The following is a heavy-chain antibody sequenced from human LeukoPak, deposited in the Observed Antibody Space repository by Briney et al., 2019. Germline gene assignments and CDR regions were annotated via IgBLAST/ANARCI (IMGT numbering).Heavy chain of an antibody. Sequence: ASVKVSCKASGYTFRQYSISWVRQAPGQGLEWMGIINPSGGSTSYAQKFQGRVTMTRDMSTSTVYMELSSLRSEDTAVYYCARDLSRIAVAGPDYWGQGTLVTVSS. CDR3: ARDLSRIAVAGPDY. CDR2: INPSGGST. D-gene: IGHD6-19*01. CDR1: GYTFRQYS. J-gene: IGHJ4*02. V-gene: IGHV1-46*01.